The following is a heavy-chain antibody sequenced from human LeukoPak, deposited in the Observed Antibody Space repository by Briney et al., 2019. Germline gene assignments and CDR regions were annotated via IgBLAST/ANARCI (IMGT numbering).Heavy chain of an antibody. D-gene: IGHD3-3*01. Sequence: GASVKVSCKASGYTFTGYYMHWVRQAPGQGLEWMGWINPNSGGTNYAQKFQGRVTMTRDTSISTAYMELGRLRSDDTAVYYCATTRVLRFLEWFGIDYWGQGTLVTVSS. CDR3: ATTRVLRFLEWFGIDY. J-gene: IGHJ4*02. CDR1: GYTFTGYY. V-gene: IGHV1-2*02. CDR2: INPNSGGT.